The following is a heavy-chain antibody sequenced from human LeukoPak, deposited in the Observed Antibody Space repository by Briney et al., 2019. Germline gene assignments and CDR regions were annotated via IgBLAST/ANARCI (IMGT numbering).Heavy chain of an antibody. CDR2: IIPIFGTA. Sequence: SVKVSCKASGGTFSSYAISWVRQAPGQGLEWMGGIIPIFGTANYAQKFQGRVTITADESTSTAYMELSSLRPEDTAVYYCASPSVVRGVIPYCGMDVWGQGTTVTVSS. V-gene: IGHV1-69*01. J-gene: IGHJ6*02. CDR3: ASPSVVRGVIPYCGMDV. CDR1: GGTFSSYA. D-gene: IGHD3-10*01.